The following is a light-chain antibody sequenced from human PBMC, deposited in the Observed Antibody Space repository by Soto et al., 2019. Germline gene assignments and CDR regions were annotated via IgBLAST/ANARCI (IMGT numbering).Light chain of an antibody. Sequence: ETILTQSPATLSLSPGEGATLSCRASQSVGSSLAWYQQKPGQAPRLLIYAASIRATGIPARFSGSGSGTDFTITISSLEPEDFSIYYCQQRSNLPGAFGQGTKLEIK. CDR3: QQRSNLPGA. J-gene: IGKJ2*01. V-gene: IGKV3-11*01. CDR1: QSVGSS. CDR2: AAS.